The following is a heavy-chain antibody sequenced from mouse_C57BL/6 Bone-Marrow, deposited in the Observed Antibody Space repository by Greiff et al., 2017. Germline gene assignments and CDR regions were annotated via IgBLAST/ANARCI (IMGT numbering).Heavy chain of an antibody. CDR1: GFTFRSYG. J-gene: IGHJ4*01. D-gene: IGHD2-4*01. CDR3: ARQYDYDKNYAMDY. Sequence: EVQGVESGGDLVKPGGSLKLSCAASGFTFRSYGMSWVRQTPDQRLEWVATFSSGGGCTYYPDSVKGRFTFSRDNAKNTLYMQMSSLKSEETAMYYGARQYDYDKNYAMDYWGQGTTVTVSS. V-gene: IGHV5-6*01. CDR2: FSSGGGCT.